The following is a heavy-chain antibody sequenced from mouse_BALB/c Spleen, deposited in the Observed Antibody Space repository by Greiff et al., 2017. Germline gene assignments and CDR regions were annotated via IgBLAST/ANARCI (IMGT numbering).Heavy chain of an antibody. CDR3: ARDYRSTAMDY. CDR1: GFTFSSYG. Sequence: EVKVEESGGGLVQPGGSLKLSCAASGFTFSSYGMSWVRQTPDKRLELVATINSNGGSTYYPDSVKGRFTISRDNAKNTLYLQMSSLKSEDTAMYYCARDYRSTAMDYWGQGTSVTVSS. D-gene: IGHD2-14*01. V-gene: IGHV5-6-3*01. J-gene: IGHJ4*01. CDR2: INSNGGST.